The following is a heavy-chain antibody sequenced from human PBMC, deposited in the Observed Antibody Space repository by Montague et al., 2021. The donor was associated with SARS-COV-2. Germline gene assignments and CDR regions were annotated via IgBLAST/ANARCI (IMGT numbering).Heavy chain of an antibody. V-gene: IGHV3-30-3*01. CDR2: ISYDGSNK. Sequence: SLRLSCAASGFTFSSYAMHWVRQAPGKGLEWVAVISYDGSNKYCADSVKGRFTISRDNSKNTLYLQMNSLRAEDTAVYYCASSLLWFGESYYYMDVWGKGTTVTVSS. J-gene: IGHJ6*03. CDR3: ASSLLWFGESYYYMDV. D-gene: IGHD3-10*01. CDR1: GFTFSSYA.